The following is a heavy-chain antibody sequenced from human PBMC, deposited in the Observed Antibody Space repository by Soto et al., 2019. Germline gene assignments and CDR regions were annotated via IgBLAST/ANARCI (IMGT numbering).Heavy chain of an antibody. CDR3: ARDPYAGRPDY. CDR1: GDSVSGNSVV. J-gene: IGHJ4*02. Sequence: PSQTLSLTCVMSGDSVSGNSVVWNCIKQSPSRGLEWLGRTYYRSSWSNNYAVSVKSRMTITPDTSKNQFSLKLSSVTAADTAVYYCARDPYAGRPDYWGQGTLVTVSS. CDR2: TYYRSSWSN. V-gene: IGHV6-1*01. D-gene: IGHD2-2*01.